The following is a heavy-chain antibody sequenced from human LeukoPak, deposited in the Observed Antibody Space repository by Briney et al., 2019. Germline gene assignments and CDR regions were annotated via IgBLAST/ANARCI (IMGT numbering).Heavy chain of an antibody. J-gene: IGHJ6*03. D-gene: IGHD6-6*01. V-gene: IGHV1-46*01. Sequence: GASVKVSCKASGYTFTSYYMHWVRQAPGQGLEWMGIINPSGGSTSYAQKFQGRVTMTRDMSTSTVYMELSSLRSEDTAVYYCARDCFVTVGSSSADYYYYMDVWGKGTTVTVSS. CDR2: INPSGGST. CDR1: GYTFTSYY. CDR3: ARDCFVTVGSSSADYYYYMDV.